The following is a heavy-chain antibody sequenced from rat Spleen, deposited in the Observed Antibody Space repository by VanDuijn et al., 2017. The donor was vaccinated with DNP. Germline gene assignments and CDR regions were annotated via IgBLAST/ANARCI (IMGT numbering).Heavy chain of an antibody. J-gene: IGHJ4*01. CDR2: IASSGGGT. CDR1: GFTFNNYW. CDR3: VRVNNYDYFGLDV. Sequence: EVQLVESGGDLVQPGRSLKLSCVASGFTFNNYWMTWIRQIPGKGLEWVASIASSGGGTYYPDSVKGRFTISRDNAKNSLYLQMNSLRSEDTATYYCVRVNNYDYFGLDVWGQGTSVTVSS. D-gene: IGHD1-10*01. V-gene: IGHV5-31*01.